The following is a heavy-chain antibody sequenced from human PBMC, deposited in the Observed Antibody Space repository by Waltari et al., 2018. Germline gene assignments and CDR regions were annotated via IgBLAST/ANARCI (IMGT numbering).Heavy chain of an antibody. V-gene: IGHV3-23*03. CDR2: IYSGGSK. CDR1: GFTFSSYA. Sequence: EVQLLESGGGLVQPGGSLRLSCAASGFTFSSYAMSWVRQAPGKGLEWVSVIYSGGSKYYEDAVKGRLTISRDNSKNTLYLQMNSLRAEDTAVYYCAKDGSPYSSGRKFFDYWGQGTLVTVSS. J-gene: IGHJ4*02. D-gene: IGHD6-19*01. CDR3: AKDGSPYSSGRKFFDY.